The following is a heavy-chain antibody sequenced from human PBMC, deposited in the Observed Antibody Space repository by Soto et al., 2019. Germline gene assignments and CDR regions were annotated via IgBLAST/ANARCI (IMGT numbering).Heavy chain of an antibody. J-gene: IGHJ6*03. D-gene: IGHD6-13*01. Sequence: GASVKVSCKASGYTFTSYDINWVRQATGQGLEWMGWMNPNSGNTGYAQKFQGRVTMTRNTSISTAYMELSSLRSEDTAVYYCARGIPSAAAANRYYYYYMDVWGKGTTVTVSS. CDR1: GYTFTSYD. CDR2: MNPNSGNT. V-gene: IGHV1-8*01. CDR3: ARGIPSAAAANRYYYYYMDV.